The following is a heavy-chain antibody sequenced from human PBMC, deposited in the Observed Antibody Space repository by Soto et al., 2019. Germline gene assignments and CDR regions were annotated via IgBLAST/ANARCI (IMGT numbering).Heavy chain of an antibody. Sequence: LSLTFTVSFVSIIIGSYYWGWVRQPPGTGLEWIGNVYYSGTTNYNPSLKSRVTISVDTSKNQFSLKLTSVTAADTAVYYCTRRATNNPTNDWGQGTQVTVSS. CDR1: FVSIIIGSYY. V-gene: IGHV4-39*01. J-gene: IGHJ4*02. D-gene: IGHD5-12*01. CDR3: TRRATNNPTND. CDR2: VYYSGTT.